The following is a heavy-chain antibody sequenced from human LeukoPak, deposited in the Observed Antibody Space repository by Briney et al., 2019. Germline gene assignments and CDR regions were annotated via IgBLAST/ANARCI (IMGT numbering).Heavy chain of an antibody. Sequence: GGSLRLSCAASGFTVSSNYMSWVRQAPGKGLEWVSVIYSGGSTYYADSVKGRFTISRDNSKNTLYLQMNSLRAEDTAVYYCARGPFIISTGYPDAFDIWGQGTMVTVSS. CDR2: IYSGGST. V-gene: IGHV3-53*01. J-gene: IGHJ3*02. CDR1: GFTVSSNY. CDR3: ARGPFIISTGYPDAFDI. D-gene: IGHD3-9*01.